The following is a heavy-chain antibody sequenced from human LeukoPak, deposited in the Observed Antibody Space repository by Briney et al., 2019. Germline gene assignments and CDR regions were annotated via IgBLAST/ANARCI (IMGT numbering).Heavy chain of an antibody. Sequence: SETLSLTCTVSGGSITSYYWSWIRQPPGKGLEWIGYIYYIGSTNYNPSLKSRVTISVDTSKNQFSLKLSSVTAADTAAYYCAKIKGGGGAFDIWGRGTMVTVSS. CDR1: GGSITSYY. D-gene: IGHD3-16*01. J-gene: IGHJ3*02. CDR3: AKIKGGGGAFDI. V-gene: IGHV4-59*01. CDR2: IYYIGST.